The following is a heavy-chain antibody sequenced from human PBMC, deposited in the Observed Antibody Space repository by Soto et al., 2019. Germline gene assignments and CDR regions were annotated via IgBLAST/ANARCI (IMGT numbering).Heavy chain of an antibody. CDR2: ISGSGGST. J-gene: IGHJ4*02. CDR1: GFTFSSYA. D-gene: IGHD1-26*01. Sequence: EVQLLESGGGLVQPGGSLRLSCAASGFTFSSYAMSWVRQAPGKGLEWVSAISGSGGSTYYADSVKGRFTISRDNSKNTLDLEKNRLGAEDTAVYYCAHGRDLVGATWLGGFDYWGQGTLVTVSS. CDR3: AHGRDLVGATWLGGFDY. V-gene: IGHV3-23*01.